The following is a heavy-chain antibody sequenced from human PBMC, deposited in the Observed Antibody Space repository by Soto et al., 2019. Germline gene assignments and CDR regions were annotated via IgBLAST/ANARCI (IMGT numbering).Heavy chain of an antibody. CDR3: ARGGIILVGAATRPLDY. D-gene: IGHD1-26*01. CDR1: GVSFNDYY. CDR2: ISGSSDYI. V-gene: IGHV3-21*01. J-gene: IGHJ4*02. Sequence: VQLQESGPGLVKASETLSLSCSVSGVSFNDYYWAWLRQPPGKGLEWVSSISGSSDYIFYADSVKGRFTIFRDNAKNSLFLQMNSLRAEDTAMYYCARGGIILVGAATRPLDYWGQGNLVTVSS.